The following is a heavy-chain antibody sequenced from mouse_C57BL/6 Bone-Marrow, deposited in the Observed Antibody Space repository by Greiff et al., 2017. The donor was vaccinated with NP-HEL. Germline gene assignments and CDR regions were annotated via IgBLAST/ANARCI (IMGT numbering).Heavy chain of an antibody. CDR1: GYTFTDYY. CDR3: ARSDGRGGFAY. J-gene: IGHJ3*01. CDR2: IYPGSGNT. D-gene: IGHD1-1*01. V-gene: IGHV1-76*01. Sequence: VQLQQSGAELVRPGASVKLSCKASGYTFTDYYINWVKQRPGQGLEWIARIYPGSGNTYYNEKLKSKATLTAEKSSSTAYMQLSSLTSEDSAVYVCARSDGRGGFAYWGQGTLVTVSA.